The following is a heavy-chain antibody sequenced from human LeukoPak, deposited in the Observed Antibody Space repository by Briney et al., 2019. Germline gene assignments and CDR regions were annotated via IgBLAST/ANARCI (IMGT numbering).Heavy chain of an antibody. J-gene: IGHJ6*03. CDR3: ARGDSSGWYYYYYYYMDV. CDR1: GFTFSSYW. Sequence: GGSLRLSCAASGFTFSSYWMHWVRQAPGKGLVWVSRINSDGSSTSYADSVKGRFTISRDNAKNTLYLQMNSLRAEDTAVYYCARGDSSGWYYYYYYYMDVWGKGTTVTISS. D-gene: IGHD6-19*01. CDR2: INSDGSST. V-gene: IGHV3-74*01.